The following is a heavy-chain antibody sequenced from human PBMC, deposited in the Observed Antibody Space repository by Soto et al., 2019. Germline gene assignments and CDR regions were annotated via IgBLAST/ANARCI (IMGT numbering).Heavy chain of an antibody. V-gene: IGHV4-61*01. J-gene: IGHJ5*02. CDR1: GGSVSSGSYY. CDR3: ARSIHP. CDR2: IYYSGST. Sequence: SETLSLTCTVSGGSVSSGSYYWSWIRQPPGKGLECIGYIYYSGSTNYNPSLKSRVTISVDTSKNQFSLKLITVTAADTAVYYCARSIHPWGQGTLVTVSS.